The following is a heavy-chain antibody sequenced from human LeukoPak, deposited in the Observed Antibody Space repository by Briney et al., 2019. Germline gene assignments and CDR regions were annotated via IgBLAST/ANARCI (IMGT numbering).Heavy chain of an antibody. J-gene: IGHJ5*02. V-gene: IGHV4-30-2*01. Sequence: SQTLSLTCAVSGDSISSGDYSWSWIRQPSGKGLEWTGYIFHSGSSYYNPSLKSRVTISVDKSKNQFSLRLTSVTAADTAVYYCARELWFVNAPGSWFDPWGQGTLVTVSS. CDR3: ARELWFVNAPGSWFDP. CDR1: GDSISSGDYS. CDR2: IFHSGSS. D-gene: IGHD3-10*01.